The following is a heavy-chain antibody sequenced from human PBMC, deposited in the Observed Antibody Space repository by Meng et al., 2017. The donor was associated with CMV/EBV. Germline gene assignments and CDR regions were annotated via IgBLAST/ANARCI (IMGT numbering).Heavy chain of an antibody. CDR3: ARDPSLRWIDY. V-gene: IGHV4-39*07. J-gene: IGHJ4*02. D-gene: IGHD4-23*01. CDR1: GGPISSSSYY. Sequence: QAQLQEAGPGLVKPSETLSLNCNVSGGPISSSSYYWGWIRQPPGKGLEWIGSIYYSGSTYYNPSLKSRVTISVDTSKNQFSLKLSSVTAADTAVYYCARDPSLRWIDYWGQGTLVTVSS. CDR2: IYYSGST.